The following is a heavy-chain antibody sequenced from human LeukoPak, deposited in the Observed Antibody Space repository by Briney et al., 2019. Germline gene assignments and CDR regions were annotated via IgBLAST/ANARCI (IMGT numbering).Heavy chain of an antibody. CDR2: INPSGGST. D-gene: IGHD1-7*01. V-gene: IGHV1-46*01. Sequence: GASVKVSCKASGYTFTSYYMHWVRQAPGQGLEWMGIINPSGGSTSYAQKFQGRVTMTRDTSISTAYMERSRLRSDDTAVYYCALISNWNSDLDYWGQGTLVTVSS. CDR3: ALISNWNSDLDY. J-gene: IGHJ4*02. CDR1: GYTFTSYY.